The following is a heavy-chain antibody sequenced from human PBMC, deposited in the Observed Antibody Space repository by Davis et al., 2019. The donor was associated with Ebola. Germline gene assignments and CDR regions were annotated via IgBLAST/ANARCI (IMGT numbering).Heavy chain of an antibody. J-gene: IGHJ4*02. Sequence: GESLKISCAASGFTFSSYWMSWVRQAPGKGLEWVAVIWYDGSNKYYADSVKGRFTISRDNSKNTLYLQMNSLRAEDTAVYYCARERVGGGFDYWGQGTLVTVSS. CDR1: GFTFSSYW. D-gene: IGHD1-26*01. CDR2: IWYDGSNK. CDR3: ARERVGGGFDY. V-gene: IGHV3-33*08.